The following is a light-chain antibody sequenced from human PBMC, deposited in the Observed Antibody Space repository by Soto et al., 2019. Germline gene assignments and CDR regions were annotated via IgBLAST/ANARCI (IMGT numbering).Light chain of an antibody. J-gene: IGKJ1*01. V-gene: IGKV1-39*01. Sequence: DIQMTQSPSSLSASVGDRVTITCRASQSISSYLNWYQQKPGKAPKLLIYAASSLQSGVPSRFSGSGSGTDFTLTISRLQPEDFATYYGQQSYSTLREGTFGQGTKVEIK. CDR3: QQSYSTLREGT. CDR1: QSISSY. CDR2: AAS.